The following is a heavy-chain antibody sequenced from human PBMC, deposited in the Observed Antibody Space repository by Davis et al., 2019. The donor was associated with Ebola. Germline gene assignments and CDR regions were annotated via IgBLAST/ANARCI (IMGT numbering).Heavy chain of an antibody. V-gene: IGHV4-31*03. J-gene: IGHJ3*02. Sequence: MPSETLSLTCTVSGGSISSGGYYWSWIRQHPGKGLEWIGYIYYSVNTYYNPSLKSRATISVDTSMNQFSLKLSSVTAGDTAVYYCARDSLHSSGYYLMGVFDIWGQGTMVTVSS. CDR2: IYYSVNT. D-gene: IGHD3-22*01. CDR1: GGSISSGGYY. CDR3: ARDSLHSSGYYLMGVFDI.